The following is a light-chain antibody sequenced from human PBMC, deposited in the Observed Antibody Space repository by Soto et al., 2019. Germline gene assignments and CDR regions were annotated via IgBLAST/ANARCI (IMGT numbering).Light chain of an antibody. CDR2: EAA. Sequence: DIQMTQSPSTLSASVGDRVTITCRASQYIHNYLAWYQQKPGEAPKLLIYEAANLESGGPSRFSGSGTCTEFTLTISSLQPDDFATYYCQQSNNYPWTFGKGTRVEI. J-gene: IGKJ1*01. CDR1: QYIHNY. V-gene: IGKV1-5*03. CDR3: QQSNNYPWT.